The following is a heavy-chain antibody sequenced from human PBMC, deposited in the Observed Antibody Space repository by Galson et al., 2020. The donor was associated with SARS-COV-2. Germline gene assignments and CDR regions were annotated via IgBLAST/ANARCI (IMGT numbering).Heavy chain of an antibody. CDR1: GYTFTGYY. V-gene: IGHV1-2*04. D-gene: IGHD3-10*01. CDR3: ARAITMVRGVIAPDAFDI. CDR2: INPNSGGT. Sequence: GASVKVSCKASGYTFTGYYMHWVRQAPGQGLEWMGWINPNSGGTNYAQKFQGWVTMTRDTSISTAYMELSRLRSDDTAVYYCARAITMVRGVIAPDAFDIWGQGTMVTVSS. J-gene: IGHJ3*02.